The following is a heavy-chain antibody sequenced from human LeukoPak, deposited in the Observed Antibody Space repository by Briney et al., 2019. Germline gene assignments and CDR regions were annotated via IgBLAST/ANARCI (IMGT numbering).Heavy chain of an antibody. J-gene: IGHJ4*02. CDR2: ISSSGGST. V-gene: IGHV3-23*01. CDR3: AKDQKWELPHFFDC. CDR1: GFTFSTYA. Sequence: AGGSLRLSCAASGFTFSTYAMTWVRQAPGKGPEWVSSISSSGGSTYYADSVKGRFTISRDNSKNTVYLQMNSLRAEDTAVYYCAKDQKWELPHFFDCWGQGTLVTVSP. D-gene: IGHD1-26*01.